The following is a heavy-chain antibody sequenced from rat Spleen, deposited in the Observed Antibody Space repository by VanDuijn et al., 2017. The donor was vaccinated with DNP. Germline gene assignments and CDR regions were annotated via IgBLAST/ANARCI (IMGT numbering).Heavy chain of an antibody. D-gene: IGHD1-4*01. CDR3: ARRRLPYWYFDV. CDR2: INTGSGGT. J-gene: IGHJ1*01. Sequence: QVQLRQSGAEPAKPGSSVKISCKASGYTFTTYYMTWIKQTTGQGLEYIGYINTGSGGTNYNEKFRGKATLTVDTSSNTAFMQLSSLTPDDSADYYCARRRLPYWYFDVWGPGTMVTVSS. V-gene: IGHV1-43*01. CDR1: GYTFTTYY.